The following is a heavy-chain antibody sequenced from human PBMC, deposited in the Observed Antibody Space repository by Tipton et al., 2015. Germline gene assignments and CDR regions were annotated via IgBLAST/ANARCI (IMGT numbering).Heavy chain of an antibody. Sequence: QLVQSGAEVKKPGTSVKVSCKTSGYTFTRFYLHWVRQAPGQGLEWMGGIIPIFGTPDYAQRFQGRLTITADESTNTAYMELNSLTSEDTAVYYCARGDGEQLRISMVRGRERLHYNSIEDVWGQGTTVTVSS. CDR1: GYTFTRFY. CDR3: ARGDGEQLRISMVRGRERLHYNSIEDV. D-gene: IGHD3-10*01. J-gene: IGHJ6*02. CDR2: IIPIFGTP. V-gene: IGHV1-69*13.